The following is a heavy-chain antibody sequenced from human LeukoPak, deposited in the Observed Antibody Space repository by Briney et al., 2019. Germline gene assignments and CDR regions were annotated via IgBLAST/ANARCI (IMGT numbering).Heavy chain of an antibody. J-gene: IGHJ4*02. CDR1: GGSISSYY. V-gene: IGHV4-59*08. CDR2: IYYSGST. Sequence: MPSETLSLTCTVSGGSISSYYWSWIRQPPGKGLEWIGYIYYSGSTNYNPSLKSRVTISVDTSKNQFSLKLSSVTAADTAVYYCARHGMAAAALDYWGQGTLVTVSS. CDR3: ARHGMAAAALDY. D-gene: IGHD6-13*01.